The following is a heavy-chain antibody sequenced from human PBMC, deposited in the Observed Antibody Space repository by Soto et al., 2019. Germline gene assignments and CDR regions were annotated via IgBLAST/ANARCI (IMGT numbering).Heavy chain of an antibody. Sequence: GGSPRLSCAASGFTFSSYGMHWVRQAPGKGLEWVAVISYDGSNKYYADSVKGRFTISRDNSKNTLYLQMNSLRAEDTAVYYCAKAVAVAGEVFFDYRGQGTFVTVSS. D-gene: IGHD6-19*01. CDR3: AKAVAVAGEVFFDY. V-gene: IGHV3-30*18. CDR2: ISYDGSNK. J-gene: IGHJ4*02. CDR1: GFTFSSYG.